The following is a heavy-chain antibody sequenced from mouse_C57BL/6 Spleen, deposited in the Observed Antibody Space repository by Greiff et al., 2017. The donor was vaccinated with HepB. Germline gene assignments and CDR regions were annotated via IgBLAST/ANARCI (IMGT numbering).Heavy chain of an antibody. CDR1: GYTFTSYD. J-gene: IGHJ1*03. CDR2: IYPRDGST. D-gene: IGHD1-1*01. V-gene: IGHV1-85*01. CDR3: ASYGSSWYFDV. Sequence: QVQLQQSGPELVKPGASVKLSCKASGYTFTSYDINWVKQRPGQGLERIGWIYPRDGSTKYNEKFKGKATLTVDTSSSTAYMELHSLTSEDTAVYFCASYGSSWYFDVWGTGTTVTVSS.